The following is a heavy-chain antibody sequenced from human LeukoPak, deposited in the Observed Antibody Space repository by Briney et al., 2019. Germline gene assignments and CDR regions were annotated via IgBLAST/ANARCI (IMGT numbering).Heavy chain of an antibody. D-gene: IGHD6-19*01. Sequence: SETLSLTCTVSGGSISSSSYYWGWIRQPPGKGLECIGNIYSSGTTYYNPSLKSRVTISIDTSKSQFSLRLSSVTAADTAVYYCARHSAVADDAFDIWGQGAMVTVSS. CDR2: IYSSGTT. V-gene: IGHV4-39*01. J-gene: IGHJ3*02. CDR1: GGSISSSSYY. CDR3: ARHSAVADDAFDI.